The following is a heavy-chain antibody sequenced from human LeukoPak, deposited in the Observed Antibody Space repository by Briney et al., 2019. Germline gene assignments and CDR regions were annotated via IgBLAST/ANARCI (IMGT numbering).Heavy chain of an antibody. Sequence: PGGSLRLSCAASGFTFGSYAMHWVRQAPGKGLEWVAVISYDGSNKYYADSVKGRFTISRDNSKNTLYLQMNSLRAEDTAVYYCARALRYCSSTSCYYFDYWGQGTLVTVSS. CDR2: ISYDGSNK. J-gene: IGHJ4*02. CDR1: GFTFGSYA. V-gene: IGHV3-30*04. D-gene: IGHD2-2*01. CDR3: ARALRYCSSTSCYYFDY.